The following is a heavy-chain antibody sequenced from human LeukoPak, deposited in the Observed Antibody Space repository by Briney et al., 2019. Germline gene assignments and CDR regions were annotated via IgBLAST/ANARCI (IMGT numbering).Heavy chain of an antibody. CDR2: IYTSGTS. D-gene: IGHD5-12*01. CDR1: GASISSGDYY. CDR3: ARDRGYRANERNWYFDS. Sequence: PSETLSLTCTVSGASISSGDYYWNWIRQPAWRELEWVGRIYTSGTSTYNPSLESRVTISIDTSQNQFSVNLRSVTATDTAVYYCARDRGYRANERNWYFDSWGRGTPVTVSS. V-gene: IGHV4-61*02. J-gene: IGHJ2*01.